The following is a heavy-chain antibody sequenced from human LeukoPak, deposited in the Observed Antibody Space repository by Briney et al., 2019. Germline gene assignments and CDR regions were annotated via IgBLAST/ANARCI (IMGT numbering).Heavy chain of an antibody. D-gene: IGHD6-19*01. CDR3: ARDSSGWYGEGDY. Sequence: SETLSLTCTVSGGSISSYYWSWIRQPPGKGLEWIGYIYYSGSTNYNPSLKSRVTISVDTSKNQFSLKLSSVTAADTAVYYCARDSSGWYGEGDYWGQGTLVTVSS. CDR2: IYYSGST. V-gene: IGHV4-59*01. CDR1: GGSISSYY. J-gene: IGHJ4*02.